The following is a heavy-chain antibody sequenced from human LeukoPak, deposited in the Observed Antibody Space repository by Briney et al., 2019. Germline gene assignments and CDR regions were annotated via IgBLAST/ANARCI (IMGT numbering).Heavy chain of an antibody. D-gene: IGHD3-3*01. V-gene: IGHV3-21*01. Sequence: PGGPLRLSCAASGFTFSSYSMNWVRQAPGKGLEWVSSISSSSSYIYYADSVKGRFTISRDNAKNSLYLQMNSLRAEDTAVYYCARDSTVHRRFFFDYWGQGTLVTVSS. CDR2: ISSSSSYI. CDR3: ARDSTVHRRFFFDY. CDR1: GFTFSSYS. J-gene: IGHJ4*02.